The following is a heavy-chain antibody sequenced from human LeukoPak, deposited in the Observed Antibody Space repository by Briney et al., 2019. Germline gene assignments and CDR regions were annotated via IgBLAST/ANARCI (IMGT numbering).Heavy chain of an antibody. CDR1: GFTFDDYA. D-gene: IGHD3-10*01. V-gene: IGHV3-9*01. J-gene: IGHJ6*02. CDR3: AKDNYGSEHGMDV. CDR2: ISWNSGSI. Sequence: GGSLRLSCAASGFTFDDYAMHWVRQAPGKGLGWVSGISWNSGSIGYADSVKGRFTISRDNAKNSLYLQMNSLRAEDTALYYCAKDNYGSEHGMDVWGQGTTVTVSS.